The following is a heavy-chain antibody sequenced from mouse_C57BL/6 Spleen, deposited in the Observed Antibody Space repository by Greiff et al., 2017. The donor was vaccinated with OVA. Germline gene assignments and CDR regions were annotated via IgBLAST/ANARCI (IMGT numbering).Heavy chain of an antibody. V-gene: IGHV5-17*01. J-gene: IGHJ4*01. CDR3: ATALYGGSDSDAMWY. Sequence: EVKLMESGGGLVKPGGSLKLSCAASGFTFSDYGMHWVRQAPEKGLEWVAYISSGSSTIYYADTVKGRFTISRDNAKNTLFLQMTSLRSEDTAMYYCATALYGGSDSDAMWYWGQGTSVTVSS. D-gene: IGHD1-1*01. CDR1: GFTFSDYG. CDR2: ISSGSSTI.